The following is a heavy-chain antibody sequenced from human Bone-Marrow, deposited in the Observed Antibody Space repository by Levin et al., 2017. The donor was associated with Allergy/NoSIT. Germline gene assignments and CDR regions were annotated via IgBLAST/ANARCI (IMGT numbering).Heavy chain of an antibody. Sequence: ASVKVSCKTSGYNFRNYYVHWIRQAPRQGLEWMGTINPSGGGTWFAQKFPGRLTMTRDTSTSTMFMDLSSLKSDDTAVYYCAVATEGDGYDFWGQGTLVTVSS. D-gene: IGHD5-24*01. CDR3: AVATEGDGYDF. J-gene: IGHJ4*02. CDR2: INPSGGGT. CDR1: GYNFRNYY. V-gene: IGHV1-46*01.